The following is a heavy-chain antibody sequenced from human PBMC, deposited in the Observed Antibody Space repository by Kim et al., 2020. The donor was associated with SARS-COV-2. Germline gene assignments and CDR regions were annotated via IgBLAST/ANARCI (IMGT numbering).Heavy chain of an antibody. J-gene: IGHJ4*02. CDR2: IDGDGSVT. CDR3: ARDENWSLDY. CDR1: GFTFSSHW. D-gene: IGHD1-1*01. Sequence: GGSQRLSCAASGFTFSSHWMYWVRQVPGKRLVWVSRIDGDGSVTNYADSVKGRFTISRDNAKSTLYLQMNSLRVDDTAVYYCARDENWSLDYWGQGTLVTVSS. V-gene: IGHV3-74*01.